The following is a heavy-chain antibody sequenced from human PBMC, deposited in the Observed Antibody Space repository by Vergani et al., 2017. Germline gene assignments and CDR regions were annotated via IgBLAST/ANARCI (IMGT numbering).Heavy chain of an antibody. V-gene: IGHV3-33*01. CDR2: IWYDGATR. CDR1: GFTFSDYN. D-gene: IGHD3-9*01. J-gene: IGHJ5*01. Sequence: QVRLVESGGGVVQTGGSLRLSCEASGFTFSDYNMHWVRQAPGKGLEWVAVIWYDGATRYMADAVKGRFTISRDNSKNTVNLQMNRLRADDTAVYYCARARCIETCYMSNWLDSWGQGTLVTVSS. CDR3: ARARCIETCYMSNWLDS.